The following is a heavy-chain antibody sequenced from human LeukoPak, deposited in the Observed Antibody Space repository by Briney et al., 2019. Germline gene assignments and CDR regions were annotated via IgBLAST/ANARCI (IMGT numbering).Heavy chain of an antibody. V-gene: IGHV1-2*06. J-gene: IGHJ4*02. Sequence: ASVKVSCKASGYTFTGYYMHWVRQAPGQGLEWMGRLNPNSGGTNYAQKFQGRVTMTRDTSISTAYMELSRLRSDDTAVYYCARDRYYYGSGSYPYWGQGTLVTVSS. CDR3: ARDRYYYGSGSYPY. D-gene: IGHD3-10*01. CDR2: LNPNSGGT. CDR1: GYTFTGYY.